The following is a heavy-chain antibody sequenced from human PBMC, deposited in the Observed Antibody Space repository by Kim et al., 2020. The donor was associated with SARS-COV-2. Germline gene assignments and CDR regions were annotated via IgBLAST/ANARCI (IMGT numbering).Heavy chain of an antibody. J-gene: IGHJ6*02. Sequence: GGSLRLSCAASGFTFDDYTMHWVRQAPGKGLEWVSLISWDGGSTYYADSVKGRFTISRDNSKNSLYLQMNSLRTEDTALYYCARSYYDILTGYYMDYYGMDVWGQGTTVTVSS. CDR3: ARSYYDILTGYYMDYYGMDV. D-gene: IGHD3-9*01. CDR1: GFTFDDYT. CDR2: ISWDGGST. V-gene: IGHV3-43*01.